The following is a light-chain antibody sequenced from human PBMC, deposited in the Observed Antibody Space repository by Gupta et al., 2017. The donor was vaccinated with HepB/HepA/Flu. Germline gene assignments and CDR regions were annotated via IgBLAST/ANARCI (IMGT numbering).Light chain of an antibody. CDR2: DDS. J-gene: IGLJ2*01. V-gene: IGLV3-21*03. CDR1: NIGSKS. CDR3: QVWDSSSDHYV. Sequence: SYVLTQPPSVSVAPGKTARITCGGNNIGSKSVHWYQQKPGAAPVLVVYDDSERPSGIPERFSGSNSGNTATLTISRVEAGDEADYYCQVWDSSSDHYVFGGGTKVTVL.